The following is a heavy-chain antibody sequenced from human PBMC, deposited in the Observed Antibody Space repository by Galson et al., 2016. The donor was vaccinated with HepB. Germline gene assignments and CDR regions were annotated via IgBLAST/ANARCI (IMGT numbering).Heavy chain of an antibody. V-gene: IGHV4-61*08. Sequence: SETLSLTCSVSGGTVSSAGFSWHWIRQPPGEGLEWIGYTSFSGITNYSPSLKSRLTISIDTSKNKLSLTLTSMTAADTATYYWARWGGSGLTFWGQGALV. D-gene: IGHD3-16*01. CDR1: GGTVSSAGFS. CDR2: TSFSGIT. CDR3: ARWGGSGLTF. J-gene: IGHJ4*02.